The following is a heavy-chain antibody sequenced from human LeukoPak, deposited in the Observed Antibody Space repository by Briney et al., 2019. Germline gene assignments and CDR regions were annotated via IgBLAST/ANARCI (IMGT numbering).Heavy chain of an antibody. J-gene: IGHJ3*02. CDR1: GFTFSSYS. CDR2: ISSSSSYI. CDR3: ARSLRKGAGDAFDI. D-gene: IGHD1-26*01. V-gene: IGHV3-21*01. Sequence: GGSLRLSCAASGFTFSSYSMNWVRQAPGKGLEWVSSISSSSSYIYYADSVKGRFTISRDNAKNSLYLQMNSLRAEDTAVYYCARSLRKGAGDAFDIWGQGTMVTVSS.